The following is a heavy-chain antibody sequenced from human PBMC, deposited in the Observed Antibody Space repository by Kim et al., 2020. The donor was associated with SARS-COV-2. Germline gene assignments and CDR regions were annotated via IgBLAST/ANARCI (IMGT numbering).Heavy chain of an antibody. Sequence: GNTNYTPSLKSRVTLSVDTSKNQFSLKLSSVTAADTAVYYCARGSVAADCWGQGTLVTVSS. CDR3: ARGSVAADC. CDR2: GNT. D-gene: IGHD6-19*01. V-gene: IGHV4-61*02. J-gene: IGHJ4*02.